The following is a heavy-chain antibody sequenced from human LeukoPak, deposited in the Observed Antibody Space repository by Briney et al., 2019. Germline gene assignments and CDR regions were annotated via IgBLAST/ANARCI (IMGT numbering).Heavy chain of an antibody. D-gene: IGHD3-22*01. CDR3: ARRFVGYDSSWGASDI. CDR1: GGSISNYY. J-gene: IGHJ3*02. V-gene: IGHV4-59*08. Sequence: SETLSLTCTVSGGSISNYYWSWIRQSPGKGLEWIGYIYYTGNTNYNPSLESRVIISVDTSKNQFSLKLSSVTAADTAVYYCARRFVGYDSSWGASDIWGQGTMVTVSS. CDR2: IYYTGNT.